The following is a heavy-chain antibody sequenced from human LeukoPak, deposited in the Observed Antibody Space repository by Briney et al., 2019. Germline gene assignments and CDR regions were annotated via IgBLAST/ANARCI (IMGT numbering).Heavy chain of an antibody. CDR2: IYYSGGT. Sequence: SETLSLTCAVYGGSFSGYYWSWIRQPPGKGLEWIGSIYYSGGTYYNPSLKSRVTISVDTSKNQFSLKVSSVTAADTAVYYCARSYGSGSSAGYWGQGTLVTVSS. V-gene: IGHV4-34*01. J-gene: IGHJ4*02. CDR1: GGSFSGYY. D-gene: IGHD3-10*01. CDR3: ARSYGSGSSAGY.